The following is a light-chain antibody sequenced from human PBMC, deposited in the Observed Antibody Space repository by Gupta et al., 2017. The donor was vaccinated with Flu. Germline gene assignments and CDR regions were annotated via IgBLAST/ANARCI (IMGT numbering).Light chain of an antibody. V-gene: IGLV1-51*02. CDR3: GTWDGSLSTEV. Sequence: QSVLTQPPSISAAPGQSVTISCSGSSSNIGNTYVSWYQQLPGTAPKLLIYENNKRPSGIPDRFSGSKSGTSAALGITGLQTGDEADDYCGTWDGSLSTEVFGTGTKVTVL. CDR1: SSNIGNTY. J-gene: IGLJ1*01. CDR2: ENN.